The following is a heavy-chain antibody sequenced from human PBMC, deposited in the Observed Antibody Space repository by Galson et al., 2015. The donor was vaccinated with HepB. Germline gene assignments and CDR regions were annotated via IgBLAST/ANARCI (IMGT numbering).Heavy chain of an antibody. CDR1: GFTFSSYS. Sequence: SLRLSCAASGFTFSSYSMNWVRQAPGKGLEWVSYISSSSSTIYYADSVKGRFTISRDNAKNSLYLQMNSLRAEDTAVYYCARGHGSGSSDAFDIWGQGTMVTVSS. CDR2: ISSSSSTI. CDR3: ARGHGSGSSDAFDI. D-gene: IGHD3-10*01. V-gene: IGHV3-48*04. J-gene: IGHJ3*02.